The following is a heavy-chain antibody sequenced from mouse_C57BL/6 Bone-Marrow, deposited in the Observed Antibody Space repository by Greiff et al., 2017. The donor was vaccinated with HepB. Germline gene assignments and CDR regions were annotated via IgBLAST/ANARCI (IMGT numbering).Heavy chain of an antibody. CDR1: GYTFTSYW. CDR3: ASYYGSSPHYYAMDY. V-gene: IGHV1-55*01. J-gene: IGHJ4*01. CDR2: IYPGSGST. Sequence: QVQLKQSGAELVKPGASVKMSCKASGYTFTSYWITWVKQRPGQGLEWIGDIYPGSGSTNYNEKFKSKATLTVDTSSSTAYMQLSSLTSEDSAVYYCASYYGSSPHYYAMDYWGQGTSVTVSS. D-gene: IGHD1-1*01.